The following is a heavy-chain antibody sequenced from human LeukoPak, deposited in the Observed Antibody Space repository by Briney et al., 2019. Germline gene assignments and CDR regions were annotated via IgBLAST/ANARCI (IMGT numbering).Heavy chain of an antibody. J-gene: IGHJ6*03. CDR3: AKTGGSTNYYYYYYMDV. Sequence: SETLSLTCAAYGGSFSSYFWSWIRQPPGKGLEWIGYFYYSGSTNLNPSLESRVSISIDTSKNQFSLKLSSVTAADTAVYYCAKTGGSTNYYYYYYMDVWGKGTTVTVSS. D-gene: IGHD5-12*01. V-gene: IGHV4-59*08. CDR2: FYYSGST. CDR1: GGSFSSYF.